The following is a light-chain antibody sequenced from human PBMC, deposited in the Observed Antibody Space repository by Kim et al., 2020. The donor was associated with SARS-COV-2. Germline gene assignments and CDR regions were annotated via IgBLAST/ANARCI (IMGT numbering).Light chain of an antibody. J-gene: IGKJ5*01. CDR1: QSIGGS. V-gene: IGKV6-21*01. Sequence: EIVLTQSPDFQSVTPKEKVTITCRASQSIGGSLHWYQQKPDQSPKLLIKYASQSFPGVPSRFSGSGFGTDFTLTINGLEAEDVATYYCHQTTSLPITFGQGTRLEIK. CDR2: YAS. CDR3: HQTTSLPIT.